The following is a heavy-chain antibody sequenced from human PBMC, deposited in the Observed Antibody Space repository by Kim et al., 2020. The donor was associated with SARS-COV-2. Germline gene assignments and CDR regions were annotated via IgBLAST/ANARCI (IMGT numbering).Heavy chain of an antibody. Sequence: GGSLRLSCAASGFTFSSYWMSWVRQAPGKGLEWVANIKQDGSEKYYVDSVKGRFTISRDNAKNSLYLQMNSLRAEDTAVYYCARAAAPNSGSYSGFDYWGQGTLVTVSS. CDR2: IKQDGSEK. V-gene: IGHV3-7*03. D-gene: IGHD1-26*01. CDR1: GFTFSSYW. CDR3: ARAAAPNSGSYSGFDY. J-gene: IGHJ4*02.